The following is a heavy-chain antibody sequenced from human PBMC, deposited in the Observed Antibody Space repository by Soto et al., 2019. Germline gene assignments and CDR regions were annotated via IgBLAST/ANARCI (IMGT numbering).Heavy chain of an antibody. CDR2: INAGNGNT. J-gene: IGHJ5*02. D-gene: IGHD2-2*01. Sequence: ASVKVSCKASGYTFTSYAMHWVRRAPGQRLEWMGWINAGNGNTKYSQKFQGRVTITRDTSASTAYMELSSLRSEDTAVYYCARANCSSTSCPPNWFDPWGQGTLVTVSS. V-gene: IGHV1-3*01. CDR3: ARANCSSTSCPPNWFDP. CDR1: GYTFTSYA.